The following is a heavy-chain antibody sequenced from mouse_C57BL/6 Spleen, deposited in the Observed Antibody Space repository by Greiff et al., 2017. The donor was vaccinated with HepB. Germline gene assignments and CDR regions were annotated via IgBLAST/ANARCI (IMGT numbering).Heavy chain of an antibody. CDR1: GYSFTGYF. D-gene: IGHD2-2*01. J-gene: IGHJ3*01. V-gene: IGHV1-20*01. CDR3: ASMVATAFGC. Sequence: VQLQQSGPELVKPGDSVKISCKASGYSFTGYFMNWVMQSHGKSLEWIGRINPYNGDTFYNQKFKGKATLTVDKSSSTAHMELRSLTSEDSAVYYCASMVATAFGCWGQGAMVTVSA. CDR2: INPYNGDT.